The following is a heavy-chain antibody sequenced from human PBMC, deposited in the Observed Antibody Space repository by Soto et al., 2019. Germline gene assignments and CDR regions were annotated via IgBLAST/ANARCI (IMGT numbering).Heavy chain of an antibody. CDR3: ARTRIAVARKSFDY. D-gene: IGHD6-19*01. CDR1: GGPFSSYA. CDR2: IIPIFGTA. J-gene: IGHJ4*02. V-gene: IGHV1-69*13. Sequence: ASVKVYFKAYGGPFSSYAISLVRRAPGQGLEWMGGIIPIFGTANYAQKFQGRVTITADESTSTAYMELSSLRSEDTAVYYCARTRIAVARKSFDYWGQGTLVTVSS.